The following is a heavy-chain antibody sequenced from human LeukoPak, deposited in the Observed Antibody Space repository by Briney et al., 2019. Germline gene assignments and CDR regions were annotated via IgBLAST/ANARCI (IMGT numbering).Heavy chain of an antibody. D-gene: IGHD6-19*01. CDR3: ARCYRGTSVGMDV. Sequence: SETLSLTCTVSGVSISKYYWNWIQQAPGKGLMWIGYIYYSGTTKYNPSLMSRVTISVDTSKNQFSLKQSSVTAADTAVYYCARCYRGTSVGMDVWGQGTTVTVSS. CDR2: IYYSGTT. V-gene: IGHV4-59*08. CDR1: GVSISKYY. J-gene: IGHJ6*02.